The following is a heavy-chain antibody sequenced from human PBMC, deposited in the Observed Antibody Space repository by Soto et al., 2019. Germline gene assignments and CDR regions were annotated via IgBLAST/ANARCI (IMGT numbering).Heavy chain of an antibody. CDR2: IFHSGST. J-gene: IGHJ2*01. Sequence: QVQLQESSPGLVKPSWTLSLTCAVSGASIISSNWWSWVRQPPGKGLEWIGEIFHSGSTNSNPSLKSRVTISLDTSKNQFSLNLSSVTAADMAVYYCARRIYGDWYFDLWGRGTLVTVSS. CDR1: GASIISSNW. D-gene: IGHD3-16*01. V-gene: IGHV4-4*02. CDR3: ARRIYGDWYFDL.